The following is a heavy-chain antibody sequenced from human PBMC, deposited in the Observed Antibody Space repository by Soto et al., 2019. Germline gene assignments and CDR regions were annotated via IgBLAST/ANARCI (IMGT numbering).Heavy chain of an antibody. Sequence: ASVKVSCKASGGTFSSHAISWVRQAPGQGLEWMGGITPMFGTANYAQKFQGRVTIIADKFTPTVYMELTSLTTEDTAVYYCARGDDFDYYYAVAVWGQRTTVPVSS. V-gene: IGHV1-69*06. CDR3: ARGDDFDYYYAVAV. CDR2: ITPMFGTA. D-gene: IGHD3-10*01. J-gene: IGHJ6*02. CDR1: GGTFSSHA.